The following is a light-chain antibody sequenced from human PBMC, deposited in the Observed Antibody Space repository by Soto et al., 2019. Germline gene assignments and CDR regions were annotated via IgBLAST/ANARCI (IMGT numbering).Light chain of an antibody. V-gene: IGLV1-40*01. CDR2: DNN. CDR1: NSNIGAGHA. Sequence: QSVLTQPPSVSGAPGQRVTISCTGSNSNIGAGHAAQWYQQPPGTTPKLLIYDNNRRPSGVPVRFSGSRSGTSASLAITGLQAEDEADYYCQSYENDLSVVFGGGTKLTVL. CDR3: QSYENDLSVV. J-gene: IGLJ2*01.